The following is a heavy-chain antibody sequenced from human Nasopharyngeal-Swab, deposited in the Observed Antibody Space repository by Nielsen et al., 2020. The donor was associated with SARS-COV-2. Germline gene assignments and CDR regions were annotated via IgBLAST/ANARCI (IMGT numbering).Heavy chain of an antibody. CDR2: VYTSGNT. V-gene: IGHV4-59*02. J-gene: IGHJ6*04. D-gene: IGHD1-26*01. CDR1: SGSVGSYH. Sequence: SETLSLTCTVSSGSVGSYHWSWIRQPPGKGLEWIGFVYTSGNTDYNPSLKSRGTISMDTSKNQFSLKLSSVTAADTAVYYCARWLVGATKDYGMDVWGKGTTVTVSS. CDR3: ARWLVGATKDYGMDV.